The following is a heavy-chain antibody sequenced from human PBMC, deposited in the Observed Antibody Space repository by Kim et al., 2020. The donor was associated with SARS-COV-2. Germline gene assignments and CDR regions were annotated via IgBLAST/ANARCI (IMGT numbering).Heavy chain of an antibody. D-gene: IGHD5-12*01. Sequence: SRTYADSVRGRITISRNNAKNTLYLKMDSLTVDSTAVYFCVRDTYSGFDFWGRGTLVTVSS. CDR3: VRDTYSGFDF. CDR2: SR. V-gene: IGHV3-74*03. J-gene: IGHJ2*01.